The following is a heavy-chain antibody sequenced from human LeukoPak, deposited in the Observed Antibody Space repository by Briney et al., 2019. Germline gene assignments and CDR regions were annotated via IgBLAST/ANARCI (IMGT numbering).Heavy chain of an antibody. CDR1: GGTFISYA. CDR3: ARESGGSFAPPRFDY. CDR2: IIPIFGTA. J-gene: IGHJ4*02. V-gene: IGHV1-69*05. Sequence: GASVKVSCKASGGTFISYAISWVRQAPGQGLEWMGRIIPIFGTANYAQKFQGRVTITTDESPSTAYMELSSLRSEDTAVYYCARESGGSFAPPRFDYWGQGTLVTVSS. D-gene: IGHD2-15*01.